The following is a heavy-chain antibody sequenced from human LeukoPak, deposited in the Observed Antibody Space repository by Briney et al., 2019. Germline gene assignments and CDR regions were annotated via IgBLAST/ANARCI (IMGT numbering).Heavy chain of an antibody. Sequence: GGSLRFSCAASGFTFSSYAMSWVRQAPGKGLEWVSAISGSGGSTYYADSVKGRFTISRDNSKNTLYLQMNSLRAEDTAVYYCAKQGSEYSSGWYGDYFDYWGQGTLVTVSS. CDR1: GFTFSSYA. D-gene: IGHD6-19*01. J-gene: IGHJ4*02. V-gene: IGHV3-23*01. CDR2: ISGSGGST. CDR3: AKQGSEYSSGWYGDYFDY.